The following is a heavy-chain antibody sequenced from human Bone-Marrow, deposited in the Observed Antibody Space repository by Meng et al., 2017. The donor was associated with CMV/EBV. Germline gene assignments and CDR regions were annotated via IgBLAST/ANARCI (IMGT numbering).Heavy chain of an antibody. J-gene: IGHJ5*02. Sequence: ASVKVSCKASGGTFSSYAISWGRQAPGQGLEWVGWISPNNGNTNYVQRIQGRATMTTDTAASTAYLELRNLRFDDTAVYYCARVKAWFDPWGQGTLVTVSS. CDR1: GGTFSSYA. CDR2: ISPNNGNT. CDR3: ARVKAWFDP. V-gene: IGHV1-18*01.